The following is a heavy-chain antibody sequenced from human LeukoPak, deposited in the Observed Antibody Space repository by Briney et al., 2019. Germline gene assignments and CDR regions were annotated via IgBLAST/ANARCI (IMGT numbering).Heavy chain of an antibody. V-gene: IGHV3-48*03. J-gene: IGHJ4*02. CDR2: ISSSGCTI. CDR3: ARDYSSGWYYFDY. Sequence: GGSLRLSCAASGFTFSSYEMNWVRQAPGKGLEWVSYISSSGCTIYYADSVKGRFTISRDNAKNSLYLQMNSLRAEDTAVYYCARDYSSGWYYFDYWGQGTLVTVSS. CDR1: GFTFSSYE. D-gene: IGHD6-19*01.